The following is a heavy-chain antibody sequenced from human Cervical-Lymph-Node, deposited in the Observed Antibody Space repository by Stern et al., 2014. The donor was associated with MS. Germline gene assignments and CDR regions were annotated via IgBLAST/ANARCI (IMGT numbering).Heavy chain of an antibody. Sequence: VQLQESGPGLVKPSETLSLTCTVSGGSISSSSYYWGWIRQPPGKGLEWIGSIYYSGSTYYNPSLKIRVTISVDTSKNQFSLKLSSVTAADTAVYYCARHRGLHYGMDVWGQGTTVTVSS. J-gene: IGHJ6*02. V-gene: IGHV4-39*01. CDR1: GGSISSSSYY. CDR3: ARHRGLHYGMDV. CDR2: IYYSGST.